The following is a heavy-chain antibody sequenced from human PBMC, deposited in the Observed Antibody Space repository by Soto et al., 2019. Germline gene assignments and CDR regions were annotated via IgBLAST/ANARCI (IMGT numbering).Heavy chain of an antibody. D-gene: IGHD6-6*01. CDR2: INHSGST. CDR3: ARGRGDHSSSSLYYYYGMDV. CDR1: GGSFSGYY. Sequence: SETLSLTCAVYGGSFSGYYWSWIRQPPGKGLEWIGEINHSGSTNYNPSLKSRVTISVDTSKNQFSLKLSSVTAADTAVYYCARGRGDHSSSSLYYYYGMDVWGQGTTVTVSS. J-gene: IGHJ6*02. V-gene: IGHV4-34*01.